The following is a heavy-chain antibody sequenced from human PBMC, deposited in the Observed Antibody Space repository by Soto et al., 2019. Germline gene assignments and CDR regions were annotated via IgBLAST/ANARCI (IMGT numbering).Heavy chain of an antibody. Sequence: QVQLQQWGAGLLKPSETLSLTCAVYGGSFSGYYWSWIRQPPGKGLEWIGEINHSGSTNYNPSLKSRVTISVDTSKNQFPLKLSSVTAADTAVYYCARALNSGYYSSRIYYFDYWGQGTLVTVSS. D-gene: IGHD3-22*01. J-gene: IGHJ4*02. CDR3: ARALNSGYYSSRIYYFDY. V-gene: IGHV4-34*01. CDR2: INHSGST. CDR1: GGSFSGYY.